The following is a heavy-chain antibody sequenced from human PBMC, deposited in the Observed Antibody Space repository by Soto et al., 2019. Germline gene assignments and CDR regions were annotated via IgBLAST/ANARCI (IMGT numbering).Heavy chain of an antibody. CDR3: ARVLNYYGSGIYYYYYMDV. D-gene: IGHD3-10*01. CDR2: INSDGSST. V-gene: IGHV3-74*01. CDR1: GFTFSSYW. J-gene: IGHJ6*03. Sequence: SGGSLRLSCAASGFTFSSYWMHWVRQAPGKGLVWVSRINSDGSSTSYADSVKGRFTISRDNAKNTLYLQMNSLRAEDTAVYYCARVLNYYGSGIYYYYYMDVWGKGTTVTVSS.